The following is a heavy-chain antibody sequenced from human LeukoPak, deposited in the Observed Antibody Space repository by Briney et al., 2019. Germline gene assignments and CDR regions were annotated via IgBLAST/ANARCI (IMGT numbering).Heavy chain of an antibody. CDR1: GDTFTSYY. D-gene: IGHD3-16*02. CDR3: ARAITFGGVIVV. Sequence: ASVKVSCKASGDTFTSYYFHWVRQAPGQGLEWMGILNPSGGSTSYAQQFQGRVTMTRDTSTRTVYMELSSLRSEDTAVYYCARAITFGGVIVVWGQGTLVTVSS. CDR2: LNPSGGST. J-gene: IGHJ4*02. V-gene: IGHV1-46*01.